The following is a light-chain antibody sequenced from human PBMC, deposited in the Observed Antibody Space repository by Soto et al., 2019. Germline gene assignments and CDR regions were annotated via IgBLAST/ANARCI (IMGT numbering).Light chain of an antibody. J-gene: IGKJ4*01. Sequence: QMTQSPSSLSASVGDRVAITCRASQSIRNYLNWYQQKPGNAPRVLIYGAASLQSGVPSRFSGSGSGTNFSLTINSLQPEDYATYYCQQSYNIQALTFGGGTKVDIK. CDR3: QQSYNIQALT. CDR2: GAA. V-gene: IGKV1-39*01. CDR1: QSIRNY.